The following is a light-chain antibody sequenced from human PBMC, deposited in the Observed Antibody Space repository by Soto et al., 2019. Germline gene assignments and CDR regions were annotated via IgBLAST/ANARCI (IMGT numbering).Light chain of an antibody. CDR1: QGIRND. CDR2: AAS. Sequence: AIQMTQSQYSLSASVGDRVTITCRASQGIRNDLGWYQQKPGRAPKLLIYAASSFQSGVPSRFSGSGSGTDFTLTISSLQPEDFATYYCLQDYNYPRTFGQGTKVDIK. J-gene: IGKJ1*01. V-gene: IGKV1-6*01. CDR3: LQDYNYPRT.